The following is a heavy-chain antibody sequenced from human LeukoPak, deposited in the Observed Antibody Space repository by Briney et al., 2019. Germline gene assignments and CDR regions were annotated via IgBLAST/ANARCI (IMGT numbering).Heavy chain of an antibody. D-gene: IGHD6-13*01. V-gene: IGHV4-59*01. J-gene: IGHJ6*03. CDR3: ARASSSWYGVYYYYYMDV. Sequence: PSETLSLTCTVSGGSISSYYWSWIRQPPGKGLEWIGYIYYSGSTNYNPSLKSRVTISVDTSKNQFSLKLSSVTAADTAVYYCARASSSWYGVYYYYYMDVWGKGTTVTVSS. CDR1: GGSISSYY. CDR2: IYYSGST.